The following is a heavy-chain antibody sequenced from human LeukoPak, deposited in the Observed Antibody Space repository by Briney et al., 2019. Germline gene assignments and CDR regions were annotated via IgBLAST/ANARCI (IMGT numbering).Heavy chain of an antibody. CDR1: GYTFTGYY. V-gene: IGHV1-2*02. CDR2: INPNGGGT. Sequence: ASVKVSCKASGYTFTGYYMHWVRQAPGQGLEWMGWINPNGGGTNYAQKFQGRVTMTRDTSISTAYMELSRLRSDDTAVYYCARVGIFGVVIINYFDYWGQGTLLTVSS. D-gene: IGHD3-3*01. J-gene: IGHJ4*02. CDR3: ARVGIFGVVIINYFDY.